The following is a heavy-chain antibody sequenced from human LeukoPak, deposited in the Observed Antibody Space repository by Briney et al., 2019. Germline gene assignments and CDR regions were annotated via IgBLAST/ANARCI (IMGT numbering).Heavy chain of an antibody. V-gene: IGHV3-7*01. J-gene: IGHJ4*02. D-gene: IGHD1-26*01. CDR3: AKASIAGAIGVLDY. CDR2: INQDGSGK. CDR1: GFTFNNYW. Sequence: GGSLRLSCAAFGFTFNNYWMSWVRQAPGKGLEWVANINQDGSGKHYVDSVKGRFTISRDNAKNSLYLQMNSLRAEDTAVYFCAKASIAGAIGVLDYWGQGTLVTVYS.